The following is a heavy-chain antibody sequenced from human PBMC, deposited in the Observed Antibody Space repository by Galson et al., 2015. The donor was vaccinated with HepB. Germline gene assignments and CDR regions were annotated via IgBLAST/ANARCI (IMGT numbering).Heavy chain of an antibody. D-gene: IGHD3-10*01. J-gene: IGHJ4*02. CDR3: TRDALVRGLIITYFFDY. Sequence: SLRLSCAASGFTFTSDAVSWVRQAPGKGLEWVSSISGVGRRTYYAGSVKGRFTISRDNSKNTLFLQMNSLRAEDTAAYFCTRDALVRGLIITYFFDYWGLGTLVTVSS. CDR1: GFTFTSDA. CDR2: ISGVGRRT. V-gene: IGHV3-23*01.